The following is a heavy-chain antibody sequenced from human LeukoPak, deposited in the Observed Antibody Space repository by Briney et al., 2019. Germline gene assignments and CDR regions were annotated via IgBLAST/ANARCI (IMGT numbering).Heavy chain of an antibody. V-gene: IGHV3-48*01. CDR3: ARDRTYSGSYPDAFDI. J-gene: IGHJ3*02. CDR2: ISSSSSTI. CDR1: GFTFSSYS. D-gene: IGHD1-26*01. Sequence: GGSLRLSCAASGFTFSSYSMNWVRQAPGKGLEWVSYISSSSSTIYYADSVKGRFTISRDNAKNSLYLQMNSLRAEDTAVYYCARDRTYSGSYPDAFDIWGQGTMVTVSS.